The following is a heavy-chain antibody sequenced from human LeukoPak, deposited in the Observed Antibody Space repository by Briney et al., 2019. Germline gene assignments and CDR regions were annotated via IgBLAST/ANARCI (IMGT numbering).Heavy chain of an antibody. CDR1: GGSISSSNYY. Sequence: SETLSLTCTVSGGSISSSNYYWGWIRQPPGKGLEWIGIIYYSGSTTYNPSLKSRVTISVDTSKNQFSLKLSSVTAADTAVYYCARYSSLSGWFDPWGQGTLVTVSS. D-gene: IGHD5-18*01. V-gene: IGHV4-39*01. CDR2: IYYSGST. J-gene: IGHJ5*02. CDR3: ARYSSLSGWFDP.